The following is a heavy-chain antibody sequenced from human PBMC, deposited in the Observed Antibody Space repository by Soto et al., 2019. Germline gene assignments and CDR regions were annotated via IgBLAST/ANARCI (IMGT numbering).Heavy chain of an antibody. D-gene: IGHD1-26*01. Sequence: QLQLQESGPGLVKPSETLSLTCTVSGGSISSSSYYWGWIRQPPGKGLEWIGSIYYSGSTYYNPSLKSRVTISVDTSKNQFSLKLSSVTAADTAVYYCARHRGGSYGPSFDYWGQGTLVTVSS. J-gene: IGHJ4*02. V-gene: IGHV4-39*01. CDR2: IYYSGST. CDR3: ARHRGGSYGPSFDY. CDR1: GGSISSSSYY.